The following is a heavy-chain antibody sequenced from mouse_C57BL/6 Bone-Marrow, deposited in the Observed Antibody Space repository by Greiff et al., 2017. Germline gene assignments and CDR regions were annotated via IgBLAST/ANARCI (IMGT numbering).Heavy chain of an antibody. D-gene: IGHD2-3*01. Sequence: EVKLVESGGGLVQSGRSLRLSCATSGFTFSDFYMEWVRQAPGTGLAWIAASRNKANDYTTEYSASVKGRFIVSRDTSQSILYLQMNALRAEDTSIYYCAREGMVTPYWYFDVWGTGTTVTVSS. V-gene: IGHV7-1*01. CDR3: AREGMVTPYWYFDV. CDR2: SRNKANDYTT. CDR1: GFTFSDFY. J-gene: IGHJ1*03.